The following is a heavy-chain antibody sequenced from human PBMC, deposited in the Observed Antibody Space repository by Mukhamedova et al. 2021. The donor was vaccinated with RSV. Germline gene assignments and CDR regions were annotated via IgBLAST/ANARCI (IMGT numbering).Heavy chain of an antibody. D-gene: IGHD4-23*01. Sequence: WGRQAPGQGLEWMGWINTNTGNPTYAQGFAGRFVFSLDTSVNTAYLQISSLKAEDTAVYYCAREVMPGGGSFGFWGQGTLVTLYS. V-gene: IGHV7-4-1*02. J-gene: IGHJ4*02. CDR2: INTNTGNP. CDR3: AREVMPGGGSFGF.